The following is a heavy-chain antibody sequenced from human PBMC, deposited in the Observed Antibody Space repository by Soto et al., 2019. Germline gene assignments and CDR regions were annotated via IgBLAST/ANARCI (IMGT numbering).Heavy chain of an antibody. D-gene: IGHD2-8*02. CDR2: SNHRGDT. CDR1: GVSFGPYY. J-gene: IGHJ4*02. Sequence: QVQLQQWGAGLLKPSETLSLTCVVYGVSFGPYYWSWIRQPPGKGLEWIGESNHRGDTNYNPSLQSRVTISVDTPKSQFSLRLTSVTAADTAGYFCAGIASLGTVVYGGQGNLATFSS. CDR3: AGIASLGTVVY. V-gene: IGHV4-34*01.